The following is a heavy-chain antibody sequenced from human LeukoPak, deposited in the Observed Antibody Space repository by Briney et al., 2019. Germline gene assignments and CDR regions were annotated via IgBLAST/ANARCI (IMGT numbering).Heavy chain of an antibody. CDR2: INWNGGST. Sequence: LRXXCXASGFNFXDYGMNWVRQTPGKGLEWVSGINWNGGSTVYVDSVKGRFTISRDNAKNSLYLQMNSLRAEDTALYYCVRGMRGYSYGFGGYYYYYMDVWGKGTTVTISS. V-gene: IGHV3-20*04. D-gene: IGHD5-18*01. CDR1: GFNFXDYG. J-gene: IGHJ6*03. CDR3: VRGMRGYSYGFGGYYYYYMDV.